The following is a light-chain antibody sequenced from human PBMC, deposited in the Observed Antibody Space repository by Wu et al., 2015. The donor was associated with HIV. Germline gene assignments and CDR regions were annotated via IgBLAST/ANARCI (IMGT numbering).Light chain of an antibody. J-gene: IGKJ4*01. CDR1: QGISSF. CDR3: QQVHSYPLT. V-gene: IGKV1-8*01. CDR2: AAS. Sequence: IRMTQSPSSLSASTGDRVTITCRASQGISSFLAWFQQKPGKAPKLLIYAASTLQSGVPSRFSGSGSGTDFTLTISRLQSEDFAVYFCQQVHSYPLTFGGGPTWRS.